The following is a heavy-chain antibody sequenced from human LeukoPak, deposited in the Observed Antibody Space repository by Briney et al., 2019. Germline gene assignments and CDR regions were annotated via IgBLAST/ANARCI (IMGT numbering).Heavy chain of an antibody. CDR1: GFTFSSFG. V-gene: IGHV3-30*02. CDR3: AKDQQKSWSSTFDY. J-gene: IGHJ4*02. Sequence: PGGSLRLSCAASGFTFSSFGMHWVRQAPGKGLEWVTCIRYDGSNEYYADSVKGRFSISRDNSRNTLYLQMNSLRPEDTAVYYCAKDQQKSWSSTFDYWGQGTLVTVSS. D-gene: IGHD2-2*01. CDR2: IRYDGSNE.